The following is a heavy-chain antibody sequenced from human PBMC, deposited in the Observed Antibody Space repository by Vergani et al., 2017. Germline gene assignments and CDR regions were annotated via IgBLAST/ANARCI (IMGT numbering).Heavy chain of an antibody. J-gene: IGHJ6*02. CDR1: GFTFTSYG. D-gene: IGHD1-26*01. Sequence: VQLVESGGGEVQPGRSLRLSCTVSGFTFTSYGISWVRQAPGKGLEWVSGISASGGSTYYTDSVKGRFTISRDNSKDTLFLQMNGLRPEDTGTYFCAKKGGSLYYYGVDVWGQGTTITVSS. CDR2: ISASGGST. V-gene: IGHV3-23*04. CDR3: AKKGGSLYYYGVDV.